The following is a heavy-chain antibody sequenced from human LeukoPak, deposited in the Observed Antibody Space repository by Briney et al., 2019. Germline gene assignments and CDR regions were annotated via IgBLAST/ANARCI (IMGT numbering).Heavy chain of an antibody. CDR2: IHYIGNT. CDR1: GDSITTSGYY. CDR3: ARARGYGVDY. Sequence: PSETLSLTCTVSGDSITTSGYYWSWIRRHPGAGLEWIAYIHYIGNTYYNPSLESRVTMSIDTSSNQFSLNVASVTAADTAVYFCARARGYGVDYWGQGTLVTVSS. D-gene: IGHD4-17*01. V-gene: IGHV4-31*03. J-gene: IGHJ4*02.